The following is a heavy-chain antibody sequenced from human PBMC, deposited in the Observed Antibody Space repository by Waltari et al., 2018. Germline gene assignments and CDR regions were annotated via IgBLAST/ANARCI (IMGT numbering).Heavy chain of an antibody. CDR1: GFTVSNNY. D-gene: IGHD7-27*01. CDR2: IYAGGTT. Sequence: EVQLVESGGDLVQPGGSLRLSCAASGFTVSNNYITWVRQAPGKGLEWVSIIYAGGTTYYAESVKGRFTISRDSSKNTVNLQMNILRPEDSAVYYCARATATGATPEYWGQGTLVTVSS. V-gene: IGHV3-66*02. J-gene: IGHJ4*02. CDR3: ARATATGATPEY.